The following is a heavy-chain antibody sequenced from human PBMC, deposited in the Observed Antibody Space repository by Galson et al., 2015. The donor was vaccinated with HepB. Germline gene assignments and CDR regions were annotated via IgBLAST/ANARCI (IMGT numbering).Heavy chain of an antibody. CDR3: TTVRGYCSSTSCFLYFDY. CDR1: GFTFSNAW. J-gene: IGHJ4*02. D-gene: IGHD2-2*01. CDR2: IKSKTDGGTT. Sequence: SLRLSCAASGFTFSNAWMHCVAQAPGKGLEWVGRIKSKTDGGTTDYAAPVKGRFTISRDDSKNTLYLQMNSLKTEDTAVYYCTTVRGYCSSTSCFLYFDYWGQGTLVTVSS. V-gene: IGHV3-15*07.